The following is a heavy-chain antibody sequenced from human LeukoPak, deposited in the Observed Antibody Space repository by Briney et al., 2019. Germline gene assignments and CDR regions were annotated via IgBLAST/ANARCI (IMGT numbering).Heavy chain of an antibody. V-gene: IGHV3-21*01. CDR1: GFTFSSYS. CDR2: ISSSSSYI. D-gene: IGHD1-1*01. CDR3: AGGGTGTTGFDY. Sequence: GGSLRLSCAASGFTFSSYSMNWVRQAPGKGLEWVSSISSSSSYIYYADSVKGRFTISRDNAKNSLYLQMNSLRAEDTAVYYCAGGGTGTTGFDYWGQGTLVTVSS. J-gene: IGHJ4*02.